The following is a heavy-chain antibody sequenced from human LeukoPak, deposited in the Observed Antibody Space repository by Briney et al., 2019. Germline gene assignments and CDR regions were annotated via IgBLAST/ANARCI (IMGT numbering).Heavy chain of an antibody. CDR2: IYYSGST. D-gene: IGHD3-22*01. Sequence: PSETLPLTCTVSGGSISSYYWSWIRQPPGKGLEWIGYIYYSGSTNYNPSLKSRVTISVDTSKNQFSLKLSSVTAADTAVYYCARGGRGPAFNYYDSSGYSSALGVWGQGTLVTVSS. V-gene: IGHV4-59*12. J-gene: IGHJ4*02. CDR1: GGSISSYY. CDR3: ARGGRGPAFNYYDSSGYSSALGV.